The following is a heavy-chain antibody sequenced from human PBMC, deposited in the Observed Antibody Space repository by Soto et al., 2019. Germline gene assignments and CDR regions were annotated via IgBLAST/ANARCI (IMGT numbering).Heavy chain of an antibody. V-gene: IGHV3-23*01. J-gene: IGHJ4*02. D-gene: IGHD2-2*01. CDR1: GFTCSSYA. Sequence: GGSLRLSCAASGFTCSSYAMSWVRQAPGKGLEWVSAISGSGGSTYYADSVKGRFTISRDNSKNTMYLQMNSPRAEDTAVFYCAKARGSSTPAPGSYWGQGTLVTVSS. CDR3: AKARGSSTPAPGSY. CDR2: ISGSGGST.